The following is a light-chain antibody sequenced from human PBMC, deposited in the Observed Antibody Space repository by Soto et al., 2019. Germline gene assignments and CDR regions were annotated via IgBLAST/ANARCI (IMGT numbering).Light chain of an antibody. V-gene: IGLV1-40*01. Sequence: QSVLTQPPSVSGAPGQRVTISCTGTSSNIGSGYDVHWYQHLPGTAPKLLIYGNTIRPSGVPDRFSGSKSGTSASLAITRLQAEDEADYYCQSYDISLHNYVFGTGTKVTVL. CDR1: SSNIGSGYD. CDR2: GNT. J-gene: IGLJ1*01. CDR3: QSYDISLHNYV.